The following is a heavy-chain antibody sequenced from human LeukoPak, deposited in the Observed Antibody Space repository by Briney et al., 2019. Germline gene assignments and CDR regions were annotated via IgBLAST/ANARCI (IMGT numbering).Heavy chain of an antibody. CDR2: INHSGST. D-gene: IGHD6-13*01. Sequence: SETLSLTCDVYGGSFSGYYWSWIRQPPGKGLEWIGEINHSGSTNYNPSLKSRVTISVGTSKNQFSLKLSSVTAADTAVYYCARGQRSSSWYYYYGMDVWGQGTTVTVSS. J-gene: IGHJ6*02. CDR1: GGSFSGYY. V-gene: IGHV4-34*01. CDR3: ARGQRSSSWYYYYGMDV.